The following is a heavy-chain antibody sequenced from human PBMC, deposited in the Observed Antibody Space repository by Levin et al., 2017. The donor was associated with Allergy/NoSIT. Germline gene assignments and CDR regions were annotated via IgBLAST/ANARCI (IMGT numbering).Heavy chain of an antibody. CDR3: ARDVRRIAVAWNYFDY. Sequence: PGGSLRLSCAASGFTFSSYGMHWVRQAPGKGLEWVAVIWYDGSNKYYADSVKGRFTISRDNSKNTLYLQMNSLRAEDTAVYYCARDVRRIAVAWNYFDYWGQGTLVTVSS. CDR2: IWYDGSNK. V-gene: IGHV3-33*01. J-gene: IGHJ4*02. D-gene: IGHD6-19*01. CDR1: GFTFSSYG.